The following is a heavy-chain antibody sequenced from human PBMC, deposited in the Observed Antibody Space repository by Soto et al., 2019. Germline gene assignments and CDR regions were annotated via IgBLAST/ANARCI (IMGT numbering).Heavy chain of an antibody. Sequence: GGSLRLSCAASGFSFSGSTMNWVRQASGKGLEWVGRIRTKADSYATAYAASVKGRLTISRDDSMNTAYLQMNSLKIEDTAVYYCSRPPFYGSGNYEGSWGQGTLVTVSS. V-gene: IGHV3-73*01. D-gene: IGHD3-10*01. J-gene: IGHJ5*02. CDR3: SRPPFYGSGNYEGS. CDR1: GFSFSGST. CDR2: IRTKADSYAT.